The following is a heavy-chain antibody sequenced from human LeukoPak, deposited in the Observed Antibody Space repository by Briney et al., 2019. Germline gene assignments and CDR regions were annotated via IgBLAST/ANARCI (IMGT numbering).Heavy chain of an antibody. CDR3: ASGLDSSGSSGY. D-gene: IGHD3-22*01. Sequence: GGSLRLSCAASGFTFSSYAMHWVRQAPGKGLEWVAVISYDGSNKYYADSVKGRFTISRDNSKNTLYLQMNSLRAEDTAVYYCASGLDSSGSSGYWGQGTLVTVSS. CDR1: GFTFSSYA. V-gene: IGHV3-30-3*01. J-gene: IGHJ4*02. CDR2: ISYDGSNK.